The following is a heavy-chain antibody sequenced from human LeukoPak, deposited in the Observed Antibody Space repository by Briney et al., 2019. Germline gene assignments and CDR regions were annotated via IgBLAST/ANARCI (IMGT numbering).Heavy chain of an antibody. CDR1: ALALSTYT. CDR3: ARSIPYGTTWYGRSDY. CDR2: IKPDGTTK. V-gene: IGHV3-7*03. J-gene: IGHJ4*02. Sequence: GSLRLSCAASALALSTYTMEWVRQAPGKGLEWVANIKPDGTTKFYVDSVKGRFTISRDNALNSLYLQMNSLRAEDTAIYYCARSIPYGTTWYGRSDYWGQGTLVTVSS. D-gene: IGHD6-13*01.